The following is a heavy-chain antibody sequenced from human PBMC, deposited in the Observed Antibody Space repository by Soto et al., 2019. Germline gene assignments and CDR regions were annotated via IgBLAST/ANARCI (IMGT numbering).Heavy chain of an antibody. J-gene: IGHJ3*02. CDR3: AKATATGGGAFDI. V-gene: IGHV3-23*01. CDR1: GFTCSSYD. D-gene: IGHD2-8*02. Sequence: GGSLRLSCAASGFTCSSYDMSWVRQAPGKGLEWVSTILVGGSTHYPDSVKGRFTISRDNSKNTVFLQMNSLTAGDTAVYYCAKATATGGGAFDISGQGTMVTVSS. CDR2: ILVGGST.